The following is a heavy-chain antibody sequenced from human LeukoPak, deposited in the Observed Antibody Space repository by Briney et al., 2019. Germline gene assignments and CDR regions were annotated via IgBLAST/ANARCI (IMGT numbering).Heavy chain of an antibody. J-gene: IGHJ5*02. V-gene: IGHV3-30*18. D-gene: IGHD3-10*01. CDR3: AKDRYGSGNNWLDP. CDR1: GFSFNSYA. Sequence: GGSLRLSCRASGFSFNSYAMHWVRHAPGKGLEGLEFILHDGSKAYHADSINGRFTISRDNSNNTLFLQMSSLTTEDTGVYYCAKDRYGSGNNWLDPWGQGTLVTVSS. CDR2: ILHDGSKA.